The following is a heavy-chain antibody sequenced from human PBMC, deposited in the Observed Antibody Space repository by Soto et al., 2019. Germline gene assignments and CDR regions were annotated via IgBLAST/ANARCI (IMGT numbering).Heavy chain of an antibody. CDR1: GFSLSTSGVG. CDR3: AHRRWYSSGYDAFDI. CDR2: IYWDDDK. Sequence: QITLKESGPTLVKPTQTLTLTCTFSGFSLSTSGVGVGWIRHPPGKALERLTLIYWDDDKHYSSSLKSRLTITKDTSQNQVVLTMTNMDPVDTATYYCAHRRWYSSGYDAFDIWGQGTMVTVSS. V-gene: IGHV2-5*02. J-gene: IGHJ3*02. D-gene: IGHD6-19*01.